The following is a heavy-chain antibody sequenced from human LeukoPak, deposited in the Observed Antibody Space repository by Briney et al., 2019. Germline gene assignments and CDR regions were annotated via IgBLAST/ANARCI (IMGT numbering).Heavy chain of an antibody. D-gene: IGHD6-13*01. CDR2: IWSDGSNK. Sequence: GRSLRLSCAASGFSFSSYGMHWVRQAPGKGLEWVAIIWSDGSNKYYADSVKGRFTISRDNSKNTLYLQMNSLRAEDTAVYYCARADSSSWPGEAFDAWGQGTMVTVSS. V-gene: IGHV3-33*01. CDR3: ARADSSSWPGEAFDA. CDR1: GFSFSSYG. J-gene: IGHJ3*01.